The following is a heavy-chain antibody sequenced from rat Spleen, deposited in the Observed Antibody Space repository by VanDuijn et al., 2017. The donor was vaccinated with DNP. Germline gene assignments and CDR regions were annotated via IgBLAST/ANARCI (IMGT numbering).Heavy chain of an antibody. J-gene: IGHJ2*01. D-gene: IGHD1-4*01. CDR2: IWGHGKT. CDR1: GFSLTSYN. CDR3: TRVGVEPGYNPYYFDY. V-gene: IGHV2-13*01. Sequence: QVQLKESGPGLVQPSQTLSLTCTVAGFSLTSYNVHWVRQPPGTGLEWMGIIWGHGKTDYNSALKSRLSINRDTSKSQVFLKMDSLQTEDTAIYFCTRVGVEPGYNPYYFDYWGQGVMVTVSS.